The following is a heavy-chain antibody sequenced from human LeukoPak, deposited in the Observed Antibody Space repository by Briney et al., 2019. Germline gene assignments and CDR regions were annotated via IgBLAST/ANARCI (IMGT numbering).Heavy chain of an antibody. Sequence: SETLSLTCTVSGGSISSGGYYWSWIRQPPGKGLEWIGYIYYSGSTNYNPSLKSRVTISVDTSKNQFSLKLSSVTAADTAVYYCARSRDFWSGYYPRNWFDPWGQGTLVTVSS. D-gene: IGHD3-3*01. CDR3: ARSRDFWSGYYPRNWFDP. V-gene: IGHV4-61*08. CDR1: GGSISSGGYY. CDR2: IYYSGST. J-gene: IGHJ5*02.